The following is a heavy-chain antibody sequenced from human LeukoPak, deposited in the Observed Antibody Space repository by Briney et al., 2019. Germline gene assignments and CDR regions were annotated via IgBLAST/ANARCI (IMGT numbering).Heavy chain of an antibody. CDR2: INSDGSST. J-gene: IGHJ4*02. CDR1: GFTFSSYW. D-gene: IGHD3-22*01. CDR3: ARGYYYDSSGFDY. Sequence: GGCLRLSCAASGFTFSSYWMHWVRQAPGKVLVWVSRINSDGSSTSYADSVKGRFTISRDNAKNTLYLQMNSLRAEDTAVYYCARGYYYDSSGFDYWGQGTLVTVSS. V-gene: IGHV3-74*01.